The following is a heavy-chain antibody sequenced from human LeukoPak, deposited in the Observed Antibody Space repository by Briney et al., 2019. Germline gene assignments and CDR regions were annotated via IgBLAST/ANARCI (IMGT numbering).Heavy chain of an antibody. CDR3: ARAAGSGSYYSPLDY. Sequence: SETLSLTCTVSGGSISSYYWSWIRQSPGKGLEWIGYIYYSGSTNYNPSLKSRVTISVDTSKNQFSLKLSSVTAADTAVYYCARAAGSGSYYSPLDYWGQGTLVTVAS. CDR1: GGSISSYY. CDR2: IYYSGST. V-gene: IGHV4-59*01. D-gene: IGHD3-10*01. J-gene: IGHJ4*02.